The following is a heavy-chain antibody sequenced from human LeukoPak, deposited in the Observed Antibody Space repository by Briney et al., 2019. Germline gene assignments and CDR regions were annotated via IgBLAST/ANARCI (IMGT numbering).Heavy chain of an antibody. V-gene: IGHV3-30*18. CDR2: ISYDGSNK. CDR1: GFTFSSYG. CDR3: AKGIAARPFGMDV. Sequence: TGGSLRLSCAASGFTFSSYGMHWVRQAPGKGLEWVAVISYDGSNKYYADSVKGRFTISRDNSKNTLHLQMNSLRAEDTAVYYCAKGIAARPFGMDVWGQGTTVTVSS. D-gene: IGHD6-6*01. J-gene: IGHJ6*02.